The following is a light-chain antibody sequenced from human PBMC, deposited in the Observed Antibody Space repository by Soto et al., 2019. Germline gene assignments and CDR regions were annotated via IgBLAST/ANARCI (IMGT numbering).Light chain of an antibody. CDR3: QRSYRSIS. V-gene: IGKV1-39*01. CDR1: QSISTY. Sequence: DIQMTQSPSSLFASVGDRVTITCRASQSISTYLNWYQQRPGKAPRLLIYAASSLQSGVPSRFSGSGSGTDFTRTISSLQPEDFATYYCQRSYRSISFGQGTRLEMK. CDR2: AAS. J-gene: IGKJ5*01.